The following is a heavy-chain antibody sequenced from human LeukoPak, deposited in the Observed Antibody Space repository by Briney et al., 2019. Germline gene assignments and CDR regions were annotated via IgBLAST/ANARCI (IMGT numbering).Heavy chain of an antibody. J-gene: IGHJ4*02. CDR1: GFTFDDYG. V-gene: IGHV3-20*04. D-gene: IGHD5-18*01. Sequence: GGSLRLSCAASGFTFDDYGMSWVRQVPGKGLEWVSGINWNGGSTGYADSVKGRFTISRDNSKNTLYLQMNSLRAEDTAVYYCARGQRRHTDMAPSFDYWGQGTLVTVSS. CDR3: ARGQRRHTDMAPSFDY. CDR2: INWNGGST.